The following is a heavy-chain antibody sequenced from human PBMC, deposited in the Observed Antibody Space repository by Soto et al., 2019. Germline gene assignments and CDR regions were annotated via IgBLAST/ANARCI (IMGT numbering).Heavy chain of an antibody. D-gene: IGHD5-12*01. Sequence: QVQLVESGGGVVQPGRSLRLSCAASGFTFSSYGMHWVRQAPGKGLEWVAVILYDGSNKYYADSVKGRFTISRDNSKNTLYLQMNSLRAEDTAVYYCARERGDGYNLDYWGQGTLVTVSS. J-gene: IGHJ4*02. CDR2: ILYDGSNK. V-gene: IGHV3-33*01. CDR3: ARERGDGYNLDY. CDR1: GFTFSSYG.